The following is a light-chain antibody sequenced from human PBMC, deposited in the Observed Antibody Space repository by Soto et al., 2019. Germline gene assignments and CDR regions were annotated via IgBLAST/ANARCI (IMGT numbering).Light chain of an antibody. CDR2: LGS. Sequence: DIVMTQSPLSLPVTPGEPASISCRSSQSLLHSNGYNYLDWYLQKPGQSPQLLIYLGSNRASGXPXWXXGGGSGTVFPLRVSGVEAEDVGVYYCMPGLPASPYPFSRGTKRVLK. CDR1: QSLLHSNGYNY. CDR3: MPGLPASPYP. V-gene: IGKV2-28*01. J-gene: IGKJ2*01.